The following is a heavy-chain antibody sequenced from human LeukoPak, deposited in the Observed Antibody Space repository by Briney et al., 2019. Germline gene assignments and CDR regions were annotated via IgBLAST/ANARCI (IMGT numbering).Heavy chain of an antibody. CDR2: ISSGSSTI. V-gene: IGHV3-48*04. CDR3: AELGITMIGGV. CDR1: GFTFSSYS. J-gene: IGHJ6*04. D-gene: IGHD3-10*02. Sequence: GGSLRLSCAASGFTFSSYSMNWVRQAPGKGLEWISYISSGSSTIYYADSVKGRFTISRDNAKNSLYLQMNSLRAEDTAVYYCAELGITMIGGVWGKGTTVTISS.